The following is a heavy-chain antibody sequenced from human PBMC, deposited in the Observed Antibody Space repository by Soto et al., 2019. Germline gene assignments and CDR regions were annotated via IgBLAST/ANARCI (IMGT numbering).Heavy chain of an antibody. CDR1: GFTFTTYD. CDR3: ARRKERSGPHYFDS. CDR2: MNPITGNA. V-gene: IGHV1-8*01. D-gene: IGHD6-25*01. Sequence: SVKVSCKASGFTFTTYDIHWVRQATGQGLEWMGWMNPITGNAGYAQKFQGRVTMTRNTSITTAYMELSSLRSEDTAVYYCARRKERSGPHYFDSWGQGSLVTVSS. J-gene: IGHJ4*02.